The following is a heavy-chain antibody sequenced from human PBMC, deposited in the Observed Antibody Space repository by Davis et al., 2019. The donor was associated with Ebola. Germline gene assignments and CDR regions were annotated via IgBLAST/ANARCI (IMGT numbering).Heavy chain of an antibody. D-gene: IGHD2-8*02. CDR1: GFTFSSYW. CDR2: IRYDGSNQ. Sequence: GGSLRLFCAASGFTFSSYWMHWVRQAPGKGLEWVTVIRYDGSNQYYADSVKGRFTISRDNSKNTLYLQMSSLRAEDTAVYYCARGTSGYFDYWGQGTLVTVSS. J-gene: IGHJ4*02. CDR3: ARGTSGYFDY. V-gene: IGHV3-30*03.